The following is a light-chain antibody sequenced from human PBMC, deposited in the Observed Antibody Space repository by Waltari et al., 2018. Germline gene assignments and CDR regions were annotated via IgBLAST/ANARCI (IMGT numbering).Light chain of an antibody. CDR1: QSISSW. J-gene: IGKJ2*01. CDR3: QQYKTYSYT. Sequence: DIQMTQSPSTLSASVGDRVTITCRASQSISSWLPWYQQKPGKAPKALIYKASSLESGVPSRFSGGGSGTEFTLTISSLQPDDFATYYCQQYKTYSYTFGQGTKLEIK. CDR2: KAS. V-gene: IGKV1-5*03.